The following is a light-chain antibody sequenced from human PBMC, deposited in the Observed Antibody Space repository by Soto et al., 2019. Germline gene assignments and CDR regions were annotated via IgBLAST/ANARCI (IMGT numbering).Light chain of an antibody. CDR1: QSVSSSY. Sequence: EIVLTPSPGPLSLSPGERATLSCRASQSVSSSYLAWYQQKPGQAPRLLIYGASSRATGIPDRFSGSGSKTDLTPTISRLVLEDSAVHYCQQYGSSSSTFGQGTKVEIK. V-gene: IGKV3-20*01. CDR3: QQYGSSSST. J-gene: IGKJ1*01. CDR2: GAS.